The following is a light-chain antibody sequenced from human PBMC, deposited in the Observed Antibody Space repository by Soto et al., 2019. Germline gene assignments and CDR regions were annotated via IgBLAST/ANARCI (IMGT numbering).Light chain of an antibody. CDR1: QSVGSY. V-gene: IGKV3-11*01. J-gene: IGKJ5*01. CDR3: QQRGNWPT. CDR2: DAS. Sequence: EIVLTHSPATLSLSPCERATLSCRASQSVGSYLAWYQQKPGQPPRLLIYDASTRATGIPARFSGSGSGTDFTLTISSLEPEDFAVYYCQQRGNWPTFGQGTRLEIK.